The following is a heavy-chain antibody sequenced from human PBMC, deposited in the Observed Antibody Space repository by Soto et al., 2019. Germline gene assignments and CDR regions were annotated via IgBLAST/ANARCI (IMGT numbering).Heavy chain of an antibody. CDR3: ARSPRLNHAFDY. V-gene: IGHV3-21*01. Sequence: LRLSCAASGFTFSSNSMNWVRQAPGKGLEWVSSISSGTSYIYYADSVKGRFTISRDNAKNSLYLRMNSLRAEDTAVYYCARSPRLNHAFDYWGQGTLVTVSS. CDR2: ISSGTSYI. J-gene: IGHJ4*02. D-gene: IGHD2-8*01. CDR1: GFTFSSNS.